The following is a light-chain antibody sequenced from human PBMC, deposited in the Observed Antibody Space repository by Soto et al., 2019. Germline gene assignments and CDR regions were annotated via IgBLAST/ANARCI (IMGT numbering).Light chain of an antibody. Sequence: SERSQSACVRASSVEDVAPVACRASQSISSWLAWYQQKPGKAPKLMIYKASSLESGVPSRFSGSGSGTEFTLPLSRLHPDAFATYYWEQHTTYWTFGEGTKVDIK. CDR3: EQHTTYWT. J-gene: IGKJ1*01. CDR1: QSISSW. V-gene: IGKV1-5*03. CDR2: KAS.